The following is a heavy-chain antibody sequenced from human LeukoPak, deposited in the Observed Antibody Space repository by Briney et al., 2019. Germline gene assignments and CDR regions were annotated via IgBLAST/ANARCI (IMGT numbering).Heavy chain of an antibody. CDR1: GFTFSTYV. CDR3: ARDADTDRAIDF. J-gene: IGHJ3*01. Sequence: PGGSLRLSCAASGFTFSTYVMHWVRQTPGKGLEWVALISYDGYFKHSADSVKGRFTISRDNSKNTLYLQMNTLRVEDTAVYYCARDADTDRAIDFWGQGTMVTVSS. CDR2: ISYDGYFK. D-gene: IGHD5-18*01. V-gene: IGHV3-30-3*01.